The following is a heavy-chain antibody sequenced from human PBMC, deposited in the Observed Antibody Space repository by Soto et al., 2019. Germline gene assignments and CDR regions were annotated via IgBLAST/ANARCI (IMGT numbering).Heavy chain of an antibody. CDR1: GYTFSSYD. CDR3: ARERSADLGY. V-gene: IGHV1-8*01. D-gene: IGHD6-25*01. CDR2: MNPNSGNT. J-gene: IGHJ4*02. Sequence: QVQLVQSGAEVKKPGASVKVSCKASGYTFSSYDVNWVRRATGQGLEWMAWMNPNSGNTGYAQKFQGRVTMTRNTSISTAYMELSSLRSGDTAVYYCARERSADLGYWGQGNLVTVSS.